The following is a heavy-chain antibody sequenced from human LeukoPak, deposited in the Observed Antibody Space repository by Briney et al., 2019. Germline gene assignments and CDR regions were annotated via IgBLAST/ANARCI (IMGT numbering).Heavy chain of an antibody. J-gene: IGHJ4*02. CDR1: GGTFSSYA. CDR3: ARGDVDIVATAYCFDY. Sequence: SVKVSCKASGGTFSSYAISWVRQAPGQGLEWMGGIIPIFGTANYAQKFQGRVTITTDESTSTAYMELSSLRSEDTAVYYCARGDVDIVATAYCFDYWGQGTLVTVSS. D-gene: IGHD5-12*01. V-gene: IGHV1-69*05. CDR2: IIPIFGTA.